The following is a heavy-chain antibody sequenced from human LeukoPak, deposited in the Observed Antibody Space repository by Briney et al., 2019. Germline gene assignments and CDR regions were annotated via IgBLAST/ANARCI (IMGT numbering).Heavy chain of an antibody. CDR3: ARDALGDGPVDY. J-gene: IGHJ4*02. D-gene: IGHD5-24*01. Sequence: GGSLRLSCAASGFTFSSYWMHWVRQAPGKGLVWVSRINSDGSSTSYADSVKGRFTISRDNAKNTLYLQMNSLRAEDTAVYHCARDALGDGPVDYWGQGTLVTVSS. CDR1: GFTFSSYW. CDR2: INSDGSST. V-gene: IGHV3-74*01.